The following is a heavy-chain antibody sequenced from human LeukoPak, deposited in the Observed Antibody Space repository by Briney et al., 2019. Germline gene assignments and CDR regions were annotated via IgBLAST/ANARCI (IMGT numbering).Heavy chain of an antibody. D-gene: IGHD1-26*01. CDR2: IRGDGGST. Sequence: TGGSLRLSCAASGFTFDDYAMHWVRQAPGKGLEWVSLIRGDGGSTYYADSVKGRFTISRDNSKYSLYLQMNSLRTEDTALYYCAKDMLSIVGATSWFDPWGQGTLVTVSS. CDR3: AKDMLSIVGATSWFDP. V-gene: IGHV3-43*02. J-gene: IGHJ5*02. CDR1: GFTFDDYA.